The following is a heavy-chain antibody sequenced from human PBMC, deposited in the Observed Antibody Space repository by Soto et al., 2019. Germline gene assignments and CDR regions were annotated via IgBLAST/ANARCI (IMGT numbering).Heavy chain of an antibody. CDR3: TKWDGYADV. J-gene: IGHJ6*02. CDR1: GFTFRNNV. CDR2: ITGSGRDT. D-gene: IGHD1-26*01. V-gene: IGHV3-23*01. Sequence: GGSLRLSCAASGFTFRNNVLSWVRQAPGKGLDWVSGITGSGRDTYYADSVKGRFTISRDNSKNMVFLQMNSLRAEDTALYYCTKWDGYADVWGQGTTVTVSS.